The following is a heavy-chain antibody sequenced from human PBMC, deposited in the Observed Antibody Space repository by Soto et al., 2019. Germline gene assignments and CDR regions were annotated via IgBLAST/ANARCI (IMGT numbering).Heavy chain of an antibody. Sequence: QVQLQESGPGLVKPSETLSLSCTVSNGSLSNSYWNWIRQPAGKGLEWIVRNYTSGSNTYNPSLSSRVTMSVDTSKNQFSLKLISVTAADTAVYYCARSSHKESWFDPWGQGTLVTVSS. V-gene: IGHV4-4*07. D-gene: IGHD6-13*01. CDR2: NYTSGSN. CDR3: ARSSHKESWFDP. CDR1: NGSLSNSY. J-gene: IGHJ5*02.